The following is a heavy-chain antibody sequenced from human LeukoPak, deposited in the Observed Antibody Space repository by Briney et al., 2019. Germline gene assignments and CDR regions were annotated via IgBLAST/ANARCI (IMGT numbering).Heavy chain of an antibody. CDR3: ARDYGRNYDSSGYRDY. Sequence: ASVKVSCKASGYTFTGYYMHWVRQAPGQGPEWMGRINPNSGGTNYAQKFQGRVTMTRDTSISTAYMELSRLRSDDTAVYYCARDYGRNYDSSGYRDYWGQGTLVTVSS. CDR2: INPNSGGT. V-gene: IGHV1-2*06. D-gene: IGHD3-22*01. CDR1: GYTFTGYY. J-gene: IGHJ4*02.